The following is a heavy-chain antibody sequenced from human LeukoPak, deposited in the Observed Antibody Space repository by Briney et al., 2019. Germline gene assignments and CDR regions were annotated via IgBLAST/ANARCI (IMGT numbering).Heavy chain of an antibody. CDR1: GFTFSSHA. V-gene: IGHV3-23*01. CDR2: ISGSGGST. J-gene: IGHJ4*02. Sequence: GGSLRLSCAASGFTFSSHAMSWVRQAPGKGLEWVSAISGSGGSTYYADSVKGRFTISRDNSKNTLYLQMNSLRAEDTAVYYCAKGLFYCSGGSCYSDFTYYFDYWGQGTLVTVSS. D-gene: IGHD2-15*01. CDR3: AKGLFYCSGGSCYSDFTYYFDY.